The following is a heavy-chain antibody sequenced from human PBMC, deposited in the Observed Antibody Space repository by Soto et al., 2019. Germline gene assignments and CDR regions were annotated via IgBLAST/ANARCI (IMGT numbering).Heavy chain of an antibody. D-gene: IGHD2-2*01. CDR3: ARGTCSSTSCSWGTYYYYGMDV. Sequence: PSETLSLTCTVSGGSISSGGYYWSWIRQHKGKGLEWIGYIYYSWSTYYNPSLKSRVTISVDTSKNQFSLKLSSVTAADTAVYYCARGTCSSTSCSWGTYYYYGMDVWGQGTTVTVSS. V-gene: IGHV4-31*03. CDR1: GGSISSGGYY. J-gene: IGHJ6*02. CDR2: IYYSWST.